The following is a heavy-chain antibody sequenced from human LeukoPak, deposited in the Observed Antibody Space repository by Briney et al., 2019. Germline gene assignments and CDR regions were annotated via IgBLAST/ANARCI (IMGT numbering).Heavy chain of an antibody. CDR3: ARGGDYYDSSGDRDDAFDI. Sequence: SETLSLTCTVSGGSISSYYWSWIRQPPGKGLEWIGYIYYSGSTYYNPSLKSRVTISVDTSKNQFSLKLSSVTAADTAVYYCARGGDYYDSSGDRDDAFDIWGQGTMVTVSS. CDR2: IYYSGST. J-gene: IGHJ3*02. D-gene: IGHD3-22*01. CDR1: GGSISSYY. V-gene: IGHV4-59*12.